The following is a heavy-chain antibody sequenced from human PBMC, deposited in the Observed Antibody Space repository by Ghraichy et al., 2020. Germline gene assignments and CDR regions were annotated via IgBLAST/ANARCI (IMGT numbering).Heavy chain of an antibody. Sequence: GGSLRLSCAASGFTFSNYWMSWVRQAPGKGLEWVANIKQDASEKYYVDSVKGRFTISRDNAKNSLFLQMNSLRAEDTAVYYCARVRGYSYGSDALDIWGQGTMVTVYS. CDR2: IKQDASEK. J-gene: IGHJ3*02. D-gene: IGHD5-18*01. CDR3: ARVRGYSYGSDALDI. CDR1: GFTFSNYW. V-gene: IGHV3-7*01.